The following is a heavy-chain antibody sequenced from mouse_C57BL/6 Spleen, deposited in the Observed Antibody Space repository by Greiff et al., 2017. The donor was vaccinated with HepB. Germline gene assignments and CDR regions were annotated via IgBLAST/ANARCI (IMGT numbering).Heavy chain of an antibody. CDR1: GYSITSGYY. D-gene: IGHD1-1*01. J-gene: IGHJ2*01. CDR3: ARGDYYGSSDYFDY. V-gene: IGHV3-6*01. CDR2: ISYDGSN. Sequence: EVQRVESGPGLVKPSQSLSLTCSVTGYSITSGYYWNWIRQFPGNKLEWMGYISYDGSNNYNPSLKNRISITRDTSKNQFFLKLNSVTTEDTATYYCARGDYYGSSDYFDYWGQGTTLTVSS.